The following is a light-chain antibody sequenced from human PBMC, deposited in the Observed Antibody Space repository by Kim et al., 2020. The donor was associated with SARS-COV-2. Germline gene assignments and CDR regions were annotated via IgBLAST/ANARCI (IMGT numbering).Light chain of an antibody. CDR1: QDIGDY. CDR2: AAS. J-gene: IGKJ5*01. Sequence: DTQLTQSPSLLSASVGDRVTITCRASQDIGDYLAWYQQKPGKAPKLLFFAASTLQSGVPSRFSGGGSGTEFTLTVSNLQPEDFATYFCQHLNTYPPAFGQGTRLEIK. V-gene: IGKV1-9*01. CDR3: QHLNTYPPA.